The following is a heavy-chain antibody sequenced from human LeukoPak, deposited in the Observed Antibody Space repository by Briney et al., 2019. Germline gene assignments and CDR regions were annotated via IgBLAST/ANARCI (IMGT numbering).Heavy chain of an antibody. D-gene: IGHD2-2*02. CDR3: APDIVVVPAAIVIDY. Sequence: GGSLRLFCAASGFTFSDYYLRWVRQAPGKGLAWVAFIRYDGTKKNYADSVKGRFTITRDNSKNTLYLQMNSLRAEDTAVYYCAPDIVVVPAAIVIDYWGQGTLVTVSS. V-gene: IGHV3-30*02. CDR1: GFTFSDYY. J-gene: IGHJ4*02. CDR2: IRYDGTKK.